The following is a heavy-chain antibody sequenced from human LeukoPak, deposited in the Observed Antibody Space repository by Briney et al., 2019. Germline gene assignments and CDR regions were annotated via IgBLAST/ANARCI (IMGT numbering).Heavy chain of an antibody. CDR1: GYTFADYY. CDR3: ARVSTSGYRDWLDP. Sequence: ASVKVSGKTSGYTFADYYIHWVRQPPGQGLEWMGWIYPKSGGTNSAQKFQGRVTMTRDTSISTAYMELSRLRFDDTAVYYCARVSTSGYRDWLDPWGQGTLVTVSS. CDR2: IYPKSGGT. V-gene: IGHV1-2*02. J-gene: IGHJ5*02. D-gene: IGHD3-9*01.